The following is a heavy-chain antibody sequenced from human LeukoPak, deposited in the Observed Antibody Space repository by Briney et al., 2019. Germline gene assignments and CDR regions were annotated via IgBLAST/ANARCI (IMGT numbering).Heavy chain of an antibody. J-gene: IGHJ4*02. V-gene: IGHV3-53*01. CDR1: GFTVSSNY. Sequence: GGSLRLSCAASGFTVSSNYMSWVRQAPGKGLEWVSVIYSGGSTYYADSVKGRFTISRDNSKNTLYLQMNSLRAEDTAVYYCARDLRIVGATTPDYWGQGTLVTVSS. CDR2: IYSGGST. CDR3: ARDLRIVGATTPDY. D-gene: IGHD1-26*01.